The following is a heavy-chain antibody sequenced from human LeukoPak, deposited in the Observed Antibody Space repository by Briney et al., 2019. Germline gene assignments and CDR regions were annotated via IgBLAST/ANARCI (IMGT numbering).Heavy chain of an antibody. CDR3: ARDVTYYDFWSGYSLYYFDY. J-gene: IGHJ4*02. CDR1: GFTFSSYG. D-gene: IGHD3-3*01. CDR2: ISYEGSNK. V-gene: IGHV3-30*03. Sequence: GGSLRLSCAASGFTFSSYGMHWVRQAPGKGLEWVAVISYEGSNKYYADSVKGRFTISRDNSKNTLYLQMNSQRAEDTAVYYCARDVTYYDFWSGYSLYYFDYWGQGTLVTVSS.